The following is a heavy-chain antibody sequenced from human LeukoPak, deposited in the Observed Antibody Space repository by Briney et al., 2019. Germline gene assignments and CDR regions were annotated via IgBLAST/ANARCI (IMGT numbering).Heavy chain of an antibody. CDR2: IYYSGST. CDR3: ARRRSGYQNWFDP. D-gene: IGHD3-3*01. CDR1: GGSISSYY. Sequence: PSETLSLTCTVSGGSISSYYWSWIRQPPGKGLEWIGYIYYSGSTNYNPSLKSRVTISLDTSKNQFSLKLRSVTAVDTAVYYCARRRSGYQNWFDPWGQGTLVTVSS. V-gene: IGHV4-59*01. J-gene: IGHJ5*02.